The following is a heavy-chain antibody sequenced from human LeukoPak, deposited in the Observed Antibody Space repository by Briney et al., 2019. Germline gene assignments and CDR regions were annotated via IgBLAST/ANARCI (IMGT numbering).Heavy chain of an antibody. D-gene: IGHD6-19*01. V-gene: IGHV4-39*01. CDR1: GGSIRSSSYY. J-gene: IGHJ4*02. Sequence: SETLSLTCTVSGGSIRSSSYYWGWIRQPPGKGLEWIGSIYYSGSTYYNASLKSRGTISVDTSKNQFSLKLNSVTAADTAVYFCARQVVAVAGTGYFDYWGQGTLVTVSS. CDR3: ARQVVAVAGTGYFDY. CDR2: IYYSGST.